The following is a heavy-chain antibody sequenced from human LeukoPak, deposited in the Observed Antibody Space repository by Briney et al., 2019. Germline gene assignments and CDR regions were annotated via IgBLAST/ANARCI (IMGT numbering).Heavy chain of an antibody. CDR1: GGSFSGYY. CDR2: INHSGST. CDR3: AREHYYDSSGTGAFDI. D-gene: IGHD3-22*01. J-gene: IGHJ3*02. Sequence: PSETLSLTCAVYGGSFSGYYWSWIRQPPGKGLEWIGEINHSGSTNYNPSLKSRVTISVDTSKNQFSLKLSSVTAADTAVYYCAREHYYDSSGTGAFDIWGQGTMVTVSS. V-gene: IGHV4-34*01.